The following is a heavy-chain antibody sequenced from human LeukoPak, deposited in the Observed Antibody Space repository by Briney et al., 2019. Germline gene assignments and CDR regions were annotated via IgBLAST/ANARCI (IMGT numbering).Heavy chain of an antibody. CDR2: ISRSSGTI. CDR3: VREAKMTNIL. V-gene: IGHV3-11*01. J-gene: IGHJ4*02. CDR1: GFTFSDYY. Sequence: NPGGSLRLSCAAPGFTFSDYYMTWIRQAPGKGLEWVSHISRSSGTIYYADSVQGRFTVSRDNGKKSLYLQMSYLRAEDTAVYYCVREAKMTNILWGQGTLVTVSS. D-gene: IGHD2-21*01.